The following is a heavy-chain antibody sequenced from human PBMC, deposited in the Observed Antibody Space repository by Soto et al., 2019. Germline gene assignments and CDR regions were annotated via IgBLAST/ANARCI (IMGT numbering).Heavy chain of an antibody. CDR3: AKDGTAAGIHFYGINV. D-gene: IGHD6-13*01. CDR1: GFSLTSYG. J-gene: IGHJ6*02. V-gene: IGHV3-23*01. CDR2: IGGVGDT. Sequence: EVQLLESGGGLAQPGGSLRLSCEVSGFSLTSYGMNWVRQPPDKGLEWVSTIGGVGDTFYADSVKGRFTISRDISKNTLLLQMNSLRDEATALYFCAKDGTAAGIHFYGINVWGLGTTVTVSS.